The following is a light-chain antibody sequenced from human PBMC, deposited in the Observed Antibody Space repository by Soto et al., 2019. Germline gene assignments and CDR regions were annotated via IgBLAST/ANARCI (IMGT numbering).Light chain of an antibody. Sequence: DIQMTQSPSSLSASVGDRVTITCRASQSISSYLNWYQQKPGKAPNLLIYAASSLQSGVPSRFSGSGSGTDFTLTISSLQPEDFATYYCQQSYSTPITFGPGTKVHIK. CDR2: AAS. CDR1: QSISSY. J-gene: IGKJ3*01. V-gene: IGKV1-39*01. CDR3: QQSYSTPIT.